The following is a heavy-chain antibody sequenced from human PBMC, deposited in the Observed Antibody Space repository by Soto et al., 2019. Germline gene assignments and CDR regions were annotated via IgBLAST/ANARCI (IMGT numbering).Heavy chain of an antibody. V-gene: IGHV3-7*01. CDR1: GFTFSNYW. Sequence: EVQLVESGGDLVQPGGSLRLSCVASGFTFSNYWMAWVRQAPGKGLEWVANIKQAEGEKYYVDSVKARFTISKDNAKNSLHLQKHSLRADNTAMYYCARDGHTVSTVYYYYHLDVWGKGTTVTVSS. D-gene: IGHD4-4*01. J-gene: IGHJ6*03. CDR2: IKQAEGEK. CDR3: ARDGHTVSTVYYYYHLDV.